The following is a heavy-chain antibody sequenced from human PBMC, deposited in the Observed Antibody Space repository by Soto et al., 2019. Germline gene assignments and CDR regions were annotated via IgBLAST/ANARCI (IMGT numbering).Heavy chain of an antibody. Sequence: EALSLNCVVYGGSFSGYYWSWIRQPPGKGLEWIGEINHSGSTNYNPSLKSRVTISVDTSKNQFSLKLSSVTAADTAVYYCARFAKKMYYYDSSGSPDGMDVWGQGTTVTVSS. D-gene: IGHD3-22*01. CDR2: INHSGST. CDR1: GGSFSGYY. J-gene: IGHJ6*02. CDR3: ARFAKKMYYYDSSGSPDGMDV. V-gene: IGHV4-34*01.